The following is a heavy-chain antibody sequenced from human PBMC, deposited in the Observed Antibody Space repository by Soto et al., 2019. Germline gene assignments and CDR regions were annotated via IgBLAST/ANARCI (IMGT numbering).Heavy chain of an antibody. CDR2: IIPFFGTA. J-gene: IGHJ4*02. CDR1: GGTFSTFG. CDR3: ARVGEYSSSSVDY. Sequence: SVKVSCKASGGTFSTFGISWVRQAPGQGLEWMGGIIPFFGTAKYSQKFEDRISITADESTSTAYMELRSLRSDDTAVYYCARVGEYSSSSVDYWGQGTLVTVSS. V-gene: IGHV1-69*13. D-gene: IGHD6-6*01.